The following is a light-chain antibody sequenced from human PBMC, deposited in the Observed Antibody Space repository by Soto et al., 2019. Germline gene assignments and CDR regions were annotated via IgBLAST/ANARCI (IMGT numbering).Light chain of an antibody. CDR3: QQYNNWPPIT. V-gene: IGKV3D-15*01. CDR1: QSVSSK. CDR2: GAS. J-gene: IGKJ5*01. Sequence: ETVMSQSPATLSVSPLEIATLSFMASQSVSSKLAWYQQKPGQAPRLLIYGASTRATGIPARFSGSGSGTEFTLTISSLQSEDFAVYYCQQYNNWPPITFGQGTRLEIK.